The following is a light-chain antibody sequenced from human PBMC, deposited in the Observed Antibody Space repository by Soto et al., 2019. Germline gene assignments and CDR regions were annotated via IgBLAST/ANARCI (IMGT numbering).Light chain of an antibody. CDR3: QQYGSSPLT. J-gene: IGKJ4*01. Sequence: EIVLTQSPGTLSLSPGERATLSCRASQSVSSSYLAWYQQKPGQAPRLLIYGASSRATGIPDRFSGSGSGTDFTLTISRLETEDFAVYYCQQYGSSPLTFGGGTNVEIK. V-gene: IGKV3-20*01. CDR2: GAS. CDR1: QSVSSSY.